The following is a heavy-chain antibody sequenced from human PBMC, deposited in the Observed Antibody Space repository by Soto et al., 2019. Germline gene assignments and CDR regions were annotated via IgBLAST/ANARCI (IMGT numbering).Heavy chain of an antibody. D-gene: IGHD3-16*01. J-gene: IGHJ4*02. V-gene: IGHV3-33*01. CDR3: ARGGYDYVWGFPDD. Sequence: QVQLVESGGGVVQPGRSLRLSCAASGFTFSSYGMHWVRQAPGKGLEWVAVIWYDGSNKYYADSVKGRFTISRDNSKNTLYLQMNSLRAEDTAVYYCARGGYDYVWGFPDDWGQGTLVTVSS. CDR2: IWYDGSNK. CDR1: GFTFSSYG.